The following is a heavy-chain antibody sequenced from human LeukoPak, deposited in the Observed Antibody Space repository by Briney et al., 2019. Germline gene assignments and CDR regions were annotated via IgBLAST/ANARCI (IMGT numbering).Heavy chain of an antibody. CDR3: ARVEYYYGSGSYLSYYMDV. CDR2: IYHSGST. V-gene: IGHV4-38-2*02. Sequence: PSETLSLTCTVSGYSISSGYYWGWIRQPPGKGLEWIGSIYHSGSTYYNPSLESRVTISVDTSKNQFSLKLSSVTAADTAVYYCARVEYYYGSGSYLSYYMDVWGKGTTVTVSS. D-gene: IGHD3-10*01. CDR1: GYSISSGYY. J-gene: IGHJ6*03.